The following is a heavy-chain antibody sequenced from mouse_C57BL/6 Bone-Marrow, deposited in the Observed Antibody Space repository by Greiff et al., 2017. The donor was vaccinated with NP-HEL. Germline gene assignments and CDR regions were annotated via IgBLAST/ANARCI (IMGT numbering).Heavy chain of an antibody. CDR1: GYTFTSYG. Sequence: VKLMESGAELARPGASVKLSCKASGYTFTSYGISWVKQRTGQGLEWIGEIYPRSGNNYYNEKFKGKATLTADKSSSPAYMELRSLTSEDSAVYFCARVGIYLYWGQGTTLTVSS. CDR3: ARVGIYLY. CDR2: IYPRSGNN. J-gene: IGHJ2*01. D-gene: IGHD1-1*01. V-gene: IGHV1-81*01.